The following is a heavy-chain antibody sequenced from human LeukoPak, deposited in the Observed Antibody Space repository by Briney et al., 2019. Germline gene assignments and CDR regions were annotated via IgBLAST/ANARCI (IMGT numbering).Heavy chain of an antibody. CDR3: ASLSGSYYYDSSTLFGMDV. Sequence: SVKVSCKASGYTFTGYYMHWVRQAPGQGLEWMGRIIPILGIANYAQKFQGRVTITADKSTSTAYMEMSSLRSEDTAVYYCASLSGSYYYDSSTLFGMDVWGQGTTVTVSS. CDR1: GYTFTGYY. CDR2: IIPILGIA. V-gene: IGHV1-69*02. J-gene: IGHJ6*02. D-gene: IGHD3-22*01.